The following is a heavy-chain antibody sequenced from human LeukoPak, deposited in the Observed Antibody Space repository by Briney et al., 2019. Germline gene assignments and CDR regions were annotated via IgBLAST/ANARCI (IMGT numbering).Heavy chain of an antibody. J-gene: IGHJ4*02. CDR1: GLTFSSYA. CDR2: ISGSGGST. V-gene: IGHV3-23*01. Sequence: PGGSLRLSCAASGLTFSSYAMSWVRQAPGKGLEWVSAISGSGGSTYYADSVKGRFTISRDNSKNTLYLQMNSLRVEDTAVYYCARVLDVLVPAAILDYWGQGTLVTVSS. CDR3: ARVLDVLVPAAILDY. D-gene: IGHD2-2*02.